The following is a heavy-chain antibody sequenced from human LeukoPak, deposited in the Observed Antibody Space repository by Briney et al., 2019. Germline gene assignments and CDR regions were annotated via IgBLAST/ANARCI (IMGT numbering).Heavy chain of an antibody. D-gene: IGHD3-22*01. Sequence: PGGSLRLSCAASGFTFSSYWMHWVRQAPGKGLVWVSRINSDGSSTSYADSVKGRFTISRDNAKNTLYLQMNSLRAEDTAVYYCARESVWNYYDSSGYPDYWGQGTLVTVSS. CDR3: ARESVWNYYDSSGYPDY. CDR2: INSDGSST. CDR1: GFTFSSYW. V-gene: IGHV3-74*01. J-gene: IGHJ4*02.